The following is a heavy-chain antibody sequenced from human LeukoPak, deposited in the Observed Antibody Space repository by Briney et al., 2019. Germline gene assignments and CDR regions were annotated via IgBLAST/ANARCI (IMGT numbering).Heavy chain of an antibody. CDR3: ARDQITMVRGVIYYYGMDV. CDR1: GGTFSSYA. J-gene: IGHJ6*02. CDR2: IIPIFGTA. V-gene: IGHV1-69*13. Sequence: SVKVSCKASGGTFSSYAISWVRQAPGQGLEWMGGIIPIFGTANYAQKFQGRVTITADESTSTAYMELSSLRSEDTAVYYCARDQITMVRGVIYYYGMDVWGQGTTVTVSS. D-gene: IGHD3-10*01.